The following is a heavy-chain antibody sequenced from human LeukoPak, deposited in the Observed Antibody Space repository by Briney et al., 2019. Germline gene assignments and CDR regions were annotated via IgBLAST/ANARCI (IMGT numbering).Heavy chain of an antibody. Sequence: PSETLSLTCTVSGGSINSHYWGWIRQPPGKGLEYIAYIYYSGSTNYNPSLKSRVTISVDTSKNQFSLKLSSVTAADTAVYYCARDRRRMYYYGSDLDYWGQGTLVTVSS. CDR1: GGSINSHY. D-gene: IGHD3-10*01. CDR3: ARDRRRMYYYGSDLDY. J-gene: IGHJ4*02. CDR2: IYYSGST. V-gene: IGHV4-59*11.